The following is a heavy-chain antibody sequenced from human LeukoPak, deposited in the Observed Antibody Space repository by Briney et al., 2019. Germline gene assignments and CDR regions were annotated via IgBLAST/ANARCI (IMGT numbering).Heavy chain of an antibody. Sequence: GGSLRLSCAASGFTFSSYWMHWVRQAPGKGLEWVSGISWNSGSIGYADSVKGRFTISRDNAKNSLYLQMNSLRAEDTALYYCAKASYYYYMDVWGKGTTVTISS. CDR3: AKASYYYYMDV. CDR2: ISWNSGSI. CDR1: GFTFSSYW. J-gene: IGHJ6*03. V-gene: IGHV3-9*01.